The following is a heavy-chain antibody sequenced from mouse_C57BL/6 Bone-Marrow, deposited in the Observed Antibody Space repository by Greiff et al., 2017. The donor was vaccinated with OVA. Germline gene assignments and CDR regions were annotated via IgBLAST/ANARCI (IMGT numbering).Heavy chain of an antibody. CDR1: GYTFTSYW. V-gene: IGHV1-69*01. J-gene: IGHJ2*01. D-gene: IGHD2-1*01. CDR3: ARSIYYGNYGY. Sequence: VQLKQSGAELVMPGASVKLSCKASGYTFTSYWMHWVKQRPGQGLEWIGEIDPSDSYTNYNQKFKGKSTLTVDKSSSTAYMQLSSLTSEDSAVYYCARSIYYGNYGYWGQGTTLTVSS. CDR2: IDPSDSYT.